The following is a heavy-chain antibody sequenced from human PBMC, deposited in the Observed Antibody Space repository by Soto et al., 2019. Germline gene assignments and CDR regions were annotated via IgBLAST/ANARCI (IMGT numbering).Heavy chain of an antibody. D-gene: IGHD3-22*01. J-gene: IGHJ3*02. CDR3: ARDTYYYDSSGYYFGVVLTAFDI. CDR1: GFTFSSYA. Sequence: QVQLVESGGGVVQPGRSLRLSCAASGFTFSSYAMHWVRQAPGKGLEWVAVISYDGSNKYYADSVKGRFTISRDNSKNTXXLXMIXLRAEDTAVYYCARDTYYYDSSGYYFGVVLTAFDIWGQGTMVTVSS. V-gene: IGHV3-30-3*01. CDR2: ISYDGSNK.